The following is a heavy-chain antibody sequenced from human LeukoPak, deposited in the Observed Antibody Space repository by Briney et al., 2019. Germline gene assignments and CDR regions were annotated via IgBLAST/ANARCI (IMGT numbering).Heavy chain of an antibody. D-gene: IGHD3-22*01. CDR1: GGSFSGYY. J-gene: IGHJ4*02. V-gene: IGHV4-34*01. CDR2: INHSGST. CDR3: AREPSGYYYFDY. Sequence: TSSETLSLTCAVYGGSFSGYYWSWIRQPPGKGLEWIGEINHSGSTNYNPSLKSRVTISVDTSKNQFSLKLSSVTAADTAVYYCAREPSGYYYFDYWAREPWSPSPQ.